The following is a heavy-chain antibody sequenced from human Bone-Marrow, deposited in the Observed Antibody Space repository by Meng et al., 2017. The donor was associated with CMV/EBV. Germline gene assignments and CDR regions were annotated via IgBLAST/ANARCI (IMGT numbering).Heavy chain of an antibody. CDR1: GYTFTSYY. J-gene: IGHJ4*01. CDR3: ARVKTIFGGVINIFAY. V-gene: IGHV1-46*01. D-gene: IGHD3-3*01. Sequence: ASVKVSCKAPGYTFTSYYMHWVRQAPGQGLEWMGIINPSGGSTSYAQKFQGRVTMTRDTSTSTVYMELSSLRSEDTAVYYCARVKTIFGGVINIFAYWGQGTLVTVSS. CDR2: INPSGGST.